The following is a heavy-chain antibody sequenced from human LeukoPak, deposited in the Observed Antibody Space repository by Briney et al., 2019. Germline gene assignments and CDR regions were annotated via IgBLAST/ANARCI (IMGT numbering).Heavy chain of an antibody. D-gene: IGHD3-16*01. J-gene: IGHJ4*02. V-gene: IGHV4-39*01. CDR1: GGSISSSIYF. CDR2: VYYSGTT. CDR3: ARRPTFGVDY. Sequence: SETLSLTCTVSGGSISSSIYFCGWIRQPPGKGLEWIGSVYYSGTTYYNPSLKSRVIISVDTSKNQFSLKLNSVTAADTAVYYCARRPTFGVDYWGQGTLVTVSS.